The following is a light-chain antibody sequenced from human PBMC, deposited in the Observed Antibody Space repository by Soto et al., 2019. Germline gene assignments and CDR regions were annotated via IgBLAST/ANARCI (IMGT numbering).Light chain of an antibody. CDR1: QTVSKF. CDR3: QQYNSYPLT. CDR2: SAS. J-gene: IGKJ4*01. V-gene: IGKV1-5*01. Sequence: DVQMTQSPSSLSASVGDSFTMSCRASQTVSKFVNWYQQKPGKVPDLLIYSASTLYSGVPSRFSGSGSGTEFTLTISSLQPDDFATFYCQQYNSYPLTFGGGTKVDI.